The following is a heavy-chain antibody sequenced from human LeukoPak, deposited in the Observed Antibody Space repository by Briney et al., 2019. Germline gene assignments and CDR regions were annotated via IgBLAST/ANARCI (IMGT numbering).Heavy chain of an antibody. D-gene: IGHD6-19*01. CDR3: AKDLRWLAFDL. CDR2: ISGSGGGT. V-gene: IGHV3-23*01. J-gene: IGHJ3*01. CDR1: GFIFSSYG. Sequence: GGSLRLSCAASGFIFSSYGMTWVRQAPGKGLEWVSGISGSGGGTDYADSVKGRFTISRDNSKSTLYLQMNSLRAEDTAMYYCAKDLRWLAFDLWGQGTMVTVSS.